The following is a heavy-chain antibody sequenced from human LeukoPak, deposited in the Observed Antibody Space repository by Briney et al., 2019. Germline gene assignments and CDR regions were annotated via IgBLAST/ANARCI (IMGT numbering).Heavy chain of an antibody. Sequence: SETLSLTCTVSGGSISSYYWSWIRQPPGKGLEWIGYIYYSGSTSYNPSLKSRVTISVDTSRNQFSLKLSSVTAADTAVYYCARELVVYGGNTPFDYWGQGTLVTVSS. CDR3: ARELVVYGGNTPFDY. CDR1: GGSISSYY. D-gene: IGHD4-23*01. J-gene: IGHJ4*02. V-gene: IGHV4-59*01. CDR2: IYYSGST.